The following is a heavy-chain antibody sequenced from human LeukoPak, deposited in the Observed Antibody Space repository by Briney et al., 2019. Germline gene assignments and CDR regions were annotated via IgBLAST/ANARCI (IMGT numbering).Heavy chain of an antibody. CDR2: ISASNGNT. CDR3: ARALSRGYSGYDYGSGY. CDR1: GYTFINYG. D-gene: IGHD5-12*01. J-gene: IGHJ4*02. Sequence: GASVTVSCKASGYTFINYGVTWVRQAPGQGLEWMGWISASNGNTNYAQKLQGRVTMTTETSTSTAYMELRSLRSDDTAVYYCARALSRGYSGYDYGSGYWGQGTLVTVSS. V-gene: IGHV1-18*01.